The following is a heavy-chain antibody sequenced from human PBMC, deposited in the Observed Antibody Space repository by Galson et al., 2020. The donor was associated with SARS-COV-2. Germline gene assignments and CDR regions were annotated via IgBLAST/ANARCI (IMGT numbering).Heavy chain of an antibody. V-gene: IGHV4-38-2*02. Sequence: SQTLSLTCTVSGYSISSGYYWGWIRQPPGKGLEWIGSIYHSGSTYYNPSLKSRVTISVDTSKNQFSLKLSSVTAADTAVYYCARAVGHYDYVWGSYRYTISPDFDYWGQGTLVTVSS. CDR1: GYSISSGYY. J-gene: IGHJ4*02. D-gene: IGHD3-16*02. CDR3: ARAVGHYDYVWGSYRYTISPDFDY. CDR2: IYHSGST.